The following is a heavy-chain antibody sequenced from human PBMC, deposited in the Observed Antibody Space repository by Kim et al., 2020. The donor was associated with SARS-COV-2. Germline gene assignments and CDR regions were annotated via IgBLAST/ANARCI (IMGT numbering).Heavy chain of an antibody. CDR1: GFTFSSYS. D-gene: IGHD3-22*01. J-gene: IGHJ6*02. Sequence: GGSLRLSCAASGFTFSSYSMNWVRQAPGKGLEWVSSISSSSSYIYYADSVKGRFTISRDNAKNSLYLQMNSLRAEDTAVYYCARGLSESSGAYGMDVWGQGTTVTVSS. V-gene: IGHV3-21*01. CDR2: ISSSSSYI. CDR3: ARGLSESSGAYGMDV.